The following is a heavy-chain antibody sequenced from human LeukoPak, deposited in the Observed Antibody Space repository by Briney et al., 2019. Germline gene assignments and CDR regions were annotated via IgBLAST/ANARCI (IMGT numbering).Heavy chain of an antibody. CDR3: ARTLHGDDAFDI. J-gene: IGHJ3*02. V-gene: IGHV3-23*01. CDR1: GLTFSSYA. CDR2: ISGSGGST. Sequence: GGSLRLSCAASGLTFSSYAMSWVRQAPGKGLEWVSAISGSGGSTYYADSVKGRFTISRDNSENTLYLQMNSLRAEDTAVYYCARTLHGDDAFDIWGQGTMVTVSS. D-gene: IGHD3-10*01.